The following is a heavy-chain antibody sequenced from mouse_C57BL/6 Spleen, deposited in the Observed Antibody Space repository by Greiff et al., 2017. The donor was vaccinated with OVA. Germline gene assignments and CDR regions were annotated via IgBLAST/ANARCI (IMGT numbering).Heavy chain of an antibody. J-gene: IGHJ3*01. V-gene: IGHV1-55*01. CDR1: GYTFTSYW. Sequence: VQLQQPGAELVKPGASVKMSCKASGYTFTSYWITWVKQRPGQGLERIGDIYPGSGSTNYNEKFKSKATLTVDTSSSTAYMQLSSLPSEDSAVYYCASSYYGSSSYAYWGQGTLVTVSA. D-gene: IGHD1-1*01. CDR2: IYPGSGST. CDR3: ASSYYGSSSYAY.